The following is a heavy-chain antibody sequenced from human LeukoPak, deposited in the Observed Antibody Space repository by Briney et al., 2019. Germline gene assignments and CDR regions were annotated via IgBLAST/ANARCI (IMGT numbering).Heavy chain of an antibody. Sequence: SETLSLTCAVYGGSFNGYFWTWIRQPPGQGLEWIGEINYSGRTNYNPSLKSRVTISVDTSKNQFSLKLSSVTAADTAVYYCASTVVRTYSFDYWGQGTLVTVSS. D-gene: IGHD1-1*01. CDR1: GGSFNGYF. CDR2: INYSGRT. CDR3: ASTVVRTYSFDY. V-gene: IGHV4-34*01. J-gene: IGHJ4*02.